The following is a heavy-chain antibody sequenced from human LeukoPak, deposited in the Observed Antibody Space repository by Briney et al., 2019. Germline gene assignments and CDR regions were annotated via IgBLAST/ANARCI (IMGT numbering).Heavy chain of an antibody. CDR3: AKDHYYGSGSYSRWVYFDN. CDR1: GFTFYDYS. CDR2: ISWDGGST. J-gene: IGHJ4*02. V-gene: IGHV3-43*01. D-gene: IGHD3-10*01. Sequence: GGSLRLSCAASGFTFYDYSMHWVRQAPGKGLEWVSLISWDGGSTYYADSVKGRFTISRDNSKNSLYLQMNSLRTEDTALYFCAKDHYYGSGSYSRWVYFDNWGQGTLVTVSS.